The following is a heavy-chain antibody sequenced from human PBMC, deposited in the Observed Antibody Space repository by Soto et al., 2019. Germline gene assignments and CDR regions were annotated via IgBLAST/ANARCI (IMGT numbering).Heavy chain of an antibody. CDR1: GFTFSSYW. V-gene: IGHV3-7*03. D-gene: IGHD1-26*01. Sequence: GGSLRLSCAASGFTFSSYWMSWVRQSPGKGLEWVANIKKDGSEKYYVDSVKGRFTVSRDNAKKSLYLQMDSLRVEDTAVYYCASSLPEDVYYGVFDYWGQGNLVTVSS. CDR2: IKKDGSEK. J-gene: IGHJ4*02. CDR3: ASSLPEDVYYGVFDY.